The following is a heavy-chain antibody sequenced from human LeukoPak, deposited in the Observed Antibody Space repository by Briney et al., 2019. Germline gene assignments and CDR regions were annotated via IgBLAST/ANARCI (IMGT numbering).Heavy chain of an antibody. V-gene: IGHV4-34*01. CDR2: INHSGST. D-gene: IGHD6-13*01. Sequence: SETLSLTCAVYGGSFSGYYWSWIRQPPGKGLEWIGEINHSGSTNYNPSLKSRVTISVDTSKNQFSLKLSSVTAADTAVYYCARRTAIGSSWKLGGGGYLDYWGQGTLVTVSS. CDR3: ARRTAIGSSWKLGGGGYLDY. J-gene: IGHJ4*02. CDR1: GGSFSGYY.